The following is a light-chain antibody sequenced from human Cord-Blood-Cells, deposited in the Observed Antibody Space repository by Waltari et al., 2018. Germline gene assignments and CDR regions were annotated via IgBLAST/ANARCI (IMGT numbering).Light chain of an antibody. Sequence: SYELTQPPSVSVSPGQTARITCAGDKLGEKYACWYQQKPGQSPVLVIYQDRKRPSGIPERFPGSNSGNTATLTISGTQAMDEADYYCQAWDSSTVVFGGGTKLTVL. CDR1: KLGEKY. V-gene: IGLV3-1*01. CDR3: QAWDSSTVV. J-gene: IGLJ2*01. CDR2: QDR.